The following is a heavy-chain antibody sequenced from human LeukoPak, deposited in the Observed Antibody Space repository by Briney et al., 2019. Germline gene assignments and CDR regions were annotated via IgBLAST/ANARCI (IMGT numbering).Heavy chain of an antibody. CDR3: ARISSGWYNWFDP. V-gene: IGHV4-59*01. Sequence: SETLSLTCTVSGGSISSYYWSWIRQPPGKGLEWIGYIYYSGSTSYNPSLKSRVTISVDTSKNQFSLKLSSVTAADTAVYYCARISSGWYNWFDPWGQGTLVTVSS. CDR1: GGSISSYY. D-gene: IGHD6-19*01. J-gene: IGHJ5*02. CDR2: IYYSGST.